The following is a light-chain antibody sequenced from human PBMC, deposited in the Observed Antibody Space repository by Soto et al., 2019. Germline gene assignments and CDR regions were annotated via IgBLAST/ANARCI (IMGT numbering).Light chain of an antibody. CDR1: QSVSSSY. CDR3: QQYGSSPIT. Sequence: EIILTQSPATLSLSPGERATLSCGPSQSVSSSYVAWYQHRPGLAPRLLIHDASSRATGIPDRFSGTKSGTDFTLTIRRLEPEDAAVYYCQQYGSSPITFGQGNDWRL. J-gene: IGKJ5*01. CDR2: DAS. V-gene: IGKV3D-20*01.